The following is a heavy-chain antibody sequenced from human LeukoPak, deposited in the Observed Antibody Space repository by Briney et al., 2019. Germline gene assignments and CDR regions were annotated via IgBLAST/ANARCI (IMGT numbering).Heavy chain of an antibody. J-gene: IGHJ6*02. D-gene: IGHD6-25*01. CDR2: IVIGSGKT. CDR1: VFTFTSSA. CDR3: AADAAVNYGMDV. Sequence: ASVKVSCTGSVFTFTSSAMQWVRHARGQRLEWVGWIVIGSGKTNYAQKFQERVTTTRDMSTSTPYIELSSLRSADTSVYACAADAAVNYGMDVWGQGTTVTVSS. V-gene: IGHV1-58*02.